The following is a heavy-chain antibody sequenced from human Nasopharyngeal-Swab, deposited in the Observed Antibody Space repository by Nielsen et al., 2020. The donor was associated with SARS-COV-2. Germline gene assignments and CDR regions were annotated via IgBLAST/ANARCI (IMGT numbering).Heavy chain of an antibody. CDR1: GGSISSDDYY. J-gene: IGHJ4*02. D-gene: IGHD2/OR15-2a*01. CDR2: MYSNGIT. CDR3: TFYGRF. Sequence: SETLSLTCTVSGGSISSDDYYWSWIRQHPVKGLEWIGYMYSNGITNYNPSLKSRIIMSVDTSKNQFSLHLTSVTAADTAVYFCTFYGRFWGQGILVTVSS. V-gene: IGHV4-31*03.